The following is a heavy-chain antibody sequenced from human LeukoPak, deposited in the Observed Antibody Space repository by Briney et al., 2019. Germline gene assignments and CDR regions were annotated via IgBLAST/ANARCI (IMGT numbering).Heavy chain of an antibody. CDR2: IIPILGIP. Sequence: GASVKVSCKASGGTFSSYAISWVRQASGQGVERMGRIIPILGIPNYAQKFQGRVTITADKSTSTAYMELSSLRCEDTAVYYCARERYSSSSGLDPWGQGTLVTVSS. CDR3: ARERYSSSSGLDP. J-gene: IGHJ5*02. CDR1: GGTFSSYA. V-gene: IGHV1-69*04. D-gene: IGHD6-6*01.